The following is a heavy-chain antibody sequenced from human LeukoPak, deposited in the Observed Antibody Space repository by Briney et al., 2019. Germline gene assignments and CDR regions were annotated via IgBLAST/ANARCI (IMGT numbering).Heavy chain of an antibody. D-gene: IGHD2-2*01. Sequence: PGGSLRLSCAASGFTFSSYSMNWVRQAPGKGLEWVSSISSSSSYIYYADSVKGRFTISRDNAKNSLYLQMNSMRAEDTAVYYCARHGGLVPAAGIDYWGQGTLVTVSS. CDR1: GFTFSSYS. CDR2: ISSSSSYI. J-gene: IGHJ4*02. V-gene: IGHV3-21*04. CDR3: ARHGGLVPAAGIDY.